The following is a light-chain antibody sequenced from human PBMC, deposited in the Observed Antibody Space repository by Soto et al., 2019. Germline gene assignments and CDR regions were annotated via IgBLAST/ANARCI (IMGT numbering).Light chain of an antibody. CDR3: QQYGSSIT. Sequence: EIVLTQSPVKLSLSPGGRATLSCRASQSVSSSYLAWYQQKPGQAPRLLIYGASSRATGIPDRFSGSGSGTDFTLTISRLEPEDFAVYYCQQYGSSITFGQGTRLEI. CDR1: QSVSSSY. CDR2: GAS. V-gene: IGKV3-20*01. J-gene: IGKJ5*01.